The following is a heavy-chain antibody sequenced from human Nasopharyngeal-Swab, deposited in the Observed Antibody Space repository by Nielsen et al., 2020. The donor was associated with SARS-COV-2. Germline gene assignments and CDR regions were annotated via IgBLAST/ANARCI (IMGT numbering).Heavy chain of an antibody. CDR3: ARDGDYTDV. CDR2: IYYSGST. J-gene: IGHJ6*02. CDR1: GGSVSSGSYY. D-gene: IGHD4-11*01. Sequence: GSLRLSCTVSGGSVSSGSYYWSWIRQPPGKGLEWIGYIYYSGSTNYNPSLKSRVTISVDTSKNQFSLKLSSATAADTAVYYCARDGDYTDVWGQGTTVTVSS. V-gene: IGHV4-61*01.